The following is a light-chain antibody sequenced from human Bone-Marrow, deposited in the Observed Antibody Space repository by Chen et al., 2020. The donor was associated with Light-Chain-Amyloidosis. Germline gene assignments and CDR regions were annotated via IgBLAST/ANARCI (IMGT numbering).Light chain of an antibody. J-gene: IGLJ2*01. CDR3: QSADSSGTYEVI. V-gene: IGLV3-25*02. CDR2: RDT. Sequence: SYELTQPPSVSVSPGQTARITCSGDDLPTKYAYWYQQKPGQAPVLVIHRDTVRPSGISERFSGSSSGTTATLTISGVQAEEEADYHCQSADSSGTYEVIFGGGTKLTVL. CDR1: DLPTKY.